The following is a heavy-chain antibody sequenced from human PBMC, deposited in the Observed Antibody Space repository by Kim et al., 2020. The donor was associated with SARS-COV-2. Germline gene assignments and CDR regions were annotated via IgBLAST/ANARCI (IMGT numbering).Heavy chain of an antibody. Sequence: GGSLRLSCAASGFTVSSNYMSWVRQAPGKGLEWVSVIYSGGSTYYADSVKGRFTISRDNSKNMLYLQMNSLRAEDTAVYYCARGESYYDSSGYDVSSGPVNYFDYWGQGTLVTVSS. J-gene: IGHJ4*02. V-gene: IGHV3-53*01. CDR1: GFTVSSNY. CDR2: IYSGGST. D-gene: IGHD3-22*01. CDR3: ARGESYYDSSGYDVSSGPVNYFDY.